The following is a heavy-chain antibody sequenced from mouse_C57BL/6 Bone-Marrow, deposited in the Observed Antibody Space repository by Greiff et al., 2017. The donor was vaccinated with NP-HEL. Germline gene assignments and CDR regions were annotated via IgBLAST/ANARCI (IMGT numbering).Heavy chain of an antibody. Sequence: QVQLQQSGPELVKPGASVKISCKASGYAFSSSWMNWVKQRPGKGLEWIGRLYPGDGDTNYNGKFKGKATLTADKSSSTAYMQLSSLTSEDSAVYFCARRGSSSWFAYWGQGTLVTVSA. CDR3: ARRGSSSWFAY. CDR1: GYAFSSSW. D-gene: IGHD1-1*01. V-gene: IGHV1-82*01. J-gene: IGHJ3*01. CDR2: LYPGDGDT.